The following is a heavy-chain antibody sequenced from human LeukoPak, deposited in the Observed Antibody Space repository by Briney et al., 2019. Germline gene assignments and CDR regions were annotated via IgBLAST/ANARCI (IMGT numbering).Heavy chain of an antibody. CDR2: IKQDGSEK. CDR1: GFTFSNYW. Sequence: QPGGSLRLSCAASGFTFSNYWMSWVRQAPGKGLEWVANIKQDGSEKYYVDSVKGRFTISRDNVKNSLYLQMDSLRAEDTAVYYCARDSIIPGLFSYWGEKTRVTVSS. CDR3: ARDSIIPGLFSY. D-gene: IGHD3-22*01. J-gene: IGHJ4*02. V-gene: IGHV3-7*01.